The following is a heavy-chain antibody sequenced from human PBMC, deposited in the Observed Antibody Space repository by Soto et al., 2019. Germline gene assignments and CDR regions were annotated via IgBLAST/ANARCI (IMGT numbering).Heavy chain of an antibody. D-gene: IGHD3-3*01. CDR1: GGSISSSSYY. Sequence: PSETLSLTCTVSGGSISSSSYYWGWIRQPPGKGLEWIGSIYYSGSTYYNPSLKSRVTISVDTSKNQFSLKLSSVTAADTAVYYCASGGAGDFWSGYYYYGMDVWGQGTTVTVSS. J-gene: IGHJ6*02. CDR2: IYYSGST. V-gene: IGHV4-39*01. CDR3: ASGGAGDFWSGYYYYGMDV.